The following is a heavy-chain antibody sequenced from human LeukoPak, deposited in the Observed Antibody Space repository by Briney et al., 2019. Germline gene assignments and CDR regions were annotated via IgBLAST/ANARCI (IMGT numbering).Heavy chain of an antibody. Sequence: ASVKVSCKASGYPFTDYSMHWVRQAPGQGLEWMGWINPDSGGINYAQKFQGRVTLTRDTSINTAYMELSRLRSDDTAVYYCAREVTAVGLDAFDFWGQGQWSPSLQ. D-gene: IGHD2-21*02. V-gene: IGHV1-2*02. CDR3: AREVTAVGLDAFDF. CDR1: GYPFTDYS. J-gene: IGHJ3*01. CDR2: INPDSGGI.